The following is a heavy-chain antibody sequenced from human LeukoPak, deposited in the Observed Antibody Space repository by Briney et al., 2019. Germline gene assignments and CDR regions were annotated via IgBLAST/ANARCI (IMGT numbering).Heavy chain of an antibody. CDR2: IIPIFGIA. D-gene: IGHD2-15*01. V-gene: IGHV1-69*04. CDR3: ARQEDCSGGSCYPFIWFDP. CDR1: GGTFSSYA. Sequence: SVKVSCKASGGTFSSYAISWVRQAPGQGLEWMGRIIPIFGIANYAQKFQGRVTITADKSTSTAYMELSSLRSEDTAVYYCARQEDCSGGSCYPFIWFDPWGQGTLVTVSS. J-gene: IGHJ5*02.